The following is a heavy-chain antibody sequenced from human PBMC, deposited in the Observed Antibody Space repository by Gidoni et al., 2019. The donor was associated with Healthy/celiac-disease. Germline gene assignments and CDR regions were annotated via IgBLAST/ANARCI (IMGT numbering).Heavy chain of an antibody. V-gene: IGHV3-64D*08. D-gene: IGHD1-26*01. CDR3: VKEGVGATSDY. J-gene: IGHJ4*02. CDR1: GFTFSSYA. Sequence: LVESGVVLVQPSGSLRLSCSASGFTFSSYAMHWVRQAPGKGLEYVSDISSNGGSTYYADSVKGRFTISRDKSKNTLYLQMSSLRAEDTAVYYCVKEGVGATSDYWGQGTLVTVSS. CDR2: ISSNGGST.